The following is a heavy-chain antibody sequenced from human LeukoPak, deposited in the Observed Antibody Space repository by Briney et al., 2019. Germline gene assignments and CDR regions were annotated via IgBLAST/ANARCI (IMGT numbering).Heavy chain of an antibody. Sequence: SETLSLTCAVYGGSFSGYYWSWLRQPPGKGLEWIGEINHSGSTNYNPSLKSRVTISVDTSKNQFSLKLSSVTAADTAVYYCARGNRGYSYGFYYYYYMDVWGKGTTVTVSS. J-gene: IGHJ6*03. CDR1: GGSFSGYY. CDR2: INHSGST. V-gene: IGHV4-34*01. CDR3: ARGNRGYSYGFYYYYYMDV. D-gene: IGHD5-18*01.